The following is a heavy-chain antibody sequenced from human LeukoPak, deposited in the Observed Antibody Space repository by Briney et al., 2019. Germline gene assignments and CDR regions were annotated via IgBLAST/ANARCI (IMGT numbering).Heavy chain of an antibody. D-gene: IGHD2-2*01. CDR3: ARIDRPDCSSTSCYARLDY. Sequence: SVKVSCKASGGTFSSYALSWVRQAPGQGLEWMGGIIPIFGTANYAQKFQGRVTITADESTSTAYMELSSLRSEDTAVYYCARIDRPDCSSTSCYARLDYWGQGTLVTVSS. V-gene: IGHV1-69*13. CDR1: GGTFSSYA. J-gene: IGHJ4*02. CDR2: IIPIFGTA.